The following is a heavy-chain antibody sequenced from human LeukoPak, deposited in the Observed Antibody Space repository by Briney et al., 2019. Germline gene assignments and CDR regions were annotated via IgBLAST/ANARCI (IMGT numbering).Heavy chain of an antibody. V-gene: IGHV3-74*01. CDR1: GFTFDDYG. J-gene: IGHJ3*02. CDR3: ARVAKDAFDI. CDR2: INSDGSST. Sequence: GGSLRLSCAASGFTFDDYGMSWVRQAPGKGLVWVSRINSDGSSTSYADSVKGRFTISRDNAKNTLYLQMNSLRAEDTAVYYCARVAKDAFDIWGQGTMVTVSS.